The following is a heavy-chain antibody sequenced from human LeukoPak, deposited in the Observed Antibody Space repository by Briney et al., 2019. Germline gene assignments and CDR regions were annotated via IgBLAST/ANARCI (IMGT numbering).Heavy chain of an antibody. CDR3: ARDRIGGSGSFHDY. J-gene: IGHJ4*02. D-gene: IGHD3-10*01. CDR1: GFTFSSYS. CDR2: FSSSTSYI. V-gene: IGHV3-21*04. Sequence: GSLRLSCAASGFTFSSYSMNWVRQAPGKGLEWVSSFSSSTSYIYYADSVKGRFTISRDNAKNSLYLQMNSLRAEDTAVYYCARDRIGGSGSFHDYWGQGTLVTVSS.